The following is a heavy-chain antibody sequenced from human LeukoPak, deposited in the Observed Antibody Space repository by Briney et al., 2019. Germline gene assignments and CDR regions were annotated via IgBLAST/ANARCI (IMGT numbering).Heavy chain of an antibody. D-gene: IGHD2-15*01. V-gene: IGHV4-39*01. J-gene: IGHJ4*02. CDR1: GGSISSSSYY. CDR2: IYYSGST. Sequence: SETLSLTCTVSGGSISSSSYYWGWIRQPQGKGLEWIGSIYYSGSTYYNPSLKSRVTISVDTSKNQFSLKLSSVTAADTAVYYCAIRVQRRSIVVVVAATPFFDYWGQGTLVTFSS. CDR3: AIRVQRRSIVVVVAATPFFDY.